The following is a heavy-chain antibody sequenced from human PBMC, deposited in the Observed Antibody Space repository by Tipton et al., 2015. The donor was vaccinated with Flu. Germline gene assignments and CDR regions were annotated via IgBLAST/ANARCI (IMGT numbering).Heavy chain of an antibody. CDR2: ISSSSTI. D-gene: IGHD3-16*01. CDR3: TRVRGSKIIYYYMDV. J-gene: IGHJ6*03. V-gene: IGHV3-48*01. CDR1: GFTFSSYS. Sequence: SLRLSCAVSGFTFSSYSMNWVRLAPGKGLEWVSYISSSSTIYYADSVKGRFTISRDNAKNSLYLQMNSLRTEDTAVYYCTRVRGSKIIYYYMDVWGKGTTVTVSS.